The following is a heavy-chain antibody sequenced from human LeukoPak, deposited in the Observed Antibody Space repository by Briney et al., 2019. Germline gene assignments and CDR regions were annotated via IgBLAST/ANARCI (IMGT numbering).Heavy chain of an antibody. CDR3: TRRAARWQFDL. CDR1: GFNFDDYA. D-gene: IGHD5-24*01. CDR2: INWRTGNG. V-gene: IGHV3-9*01. J-gene: IGHJ2*01. Sequence: GRSLRLSCAVSGFNFDDYAMHWVRQAPGRGLEWVSGINWRTGNGIYADSVKGRFTISRDNAKNFLYLQMGSLRAEDTALYYCTRRAARWQFDLWGRGTLLTVSS.